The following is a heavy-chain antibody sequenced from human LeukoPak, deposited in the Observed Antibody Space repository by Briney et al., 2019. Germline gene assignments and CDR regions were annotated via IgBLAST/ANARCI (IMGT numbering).Heavy chain of an antibody. Sequence: SETLSLTCTVSGASLSSDYWSWIRQPPGKELEWIGYIYTSGTTSYSPSLKSRVTMSVDTSKNHVSLNMSSVTAADTAVYYCARVLTTWGNWYFDLWGRGTLVTVSS. J-gene: IGHJ2*01. V-gene: IGHV4-4*09. CDR3: ARVLTTWGNWYFDL. CDR2: IYTSGTT. CDR1: GASLSSDY. D-gene: IGHD7-27*01.